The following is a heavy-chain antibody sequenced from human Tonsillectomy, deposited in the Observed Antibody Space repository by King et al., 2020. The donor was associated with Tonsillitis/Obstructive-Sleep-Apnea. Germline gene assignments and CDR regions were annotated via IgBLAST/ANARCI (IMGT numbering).Heavy chain of an antibody. Sequence: ITLQESGPTLVKPTQTLTLTCTFSGFSLSTSGVGVGWIRQPPGKALEWLALIYWDDDKRYSPSLKSRLTITKDTSKNQVVLTMTNMDPVDTATYYCARRQLLYGSGSYSDYWGQGTLVTVSS. V-gene: IGHV2-5*02. D-gene: IGHD3-10*01. CDR2: IYWDDDK. CDR3: ARRQLLYGSGSYSDY. J-gene: IGHJ4*02. CDR1: GFSLSTSGVG.